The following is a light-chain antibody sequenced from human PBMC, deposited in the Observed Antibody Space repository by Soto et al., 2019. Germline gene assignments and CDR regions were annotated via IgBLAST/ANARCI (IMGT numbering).Light chain of an antibody. CDR2: GAS. V-gene: IGKV3-15*01. CDR1: QSVSSN. Sequence: EIVMTQSPATLSVSPGKRATLSCRASQSVSSNLAWYQHKPGQAPRLLIYGASTRATGIPARFSGSGSGTEFTLTISSLQSEDFAVYYCQQYNNWPQTFGQGTKVDIK. CDR3: QQYNNWPQT. J-gene: IGKJ1*01.